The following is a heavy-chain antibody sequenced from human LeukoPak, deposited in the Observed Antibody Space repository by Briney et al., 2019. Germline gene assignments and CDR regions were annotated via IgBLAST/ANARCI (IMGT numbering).Heavy chain of an antibody. CDR1: GFPFNTYN. CDR3: AKDGGRYRFDY. V-gene: IGHV3-30*02. D-gene: IGHD3-16*02. Sequence: GGSLRLSCSAPGFPFNTYNIHWIRQAPGRGLEWVSFIRNDETEIHYADFAKGRFTISRDKSKNSLYLQMNSLRPDDTALYYCAKDGGRYRFDYWGQGTMVTVSS. J-gene: IGHJ4*02. CDR2: IRNDETEI.